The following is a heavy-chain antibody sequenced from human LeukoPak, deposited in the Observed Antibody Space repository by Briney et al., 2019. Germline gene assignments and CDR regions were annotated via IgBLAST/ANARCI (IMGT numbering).Heavy chain of an antibody. J-gene: IGHJ6*02. CDR3: AKDRRSVAGTSGSYYYYGMDV. CDR1: GFTFSSYA. CDR2: ISGSGGST. Sequence: GGSLRLSCAASGFTFSSYAMSWVRQAPGKGLEWVSAISGSGGSTYYADSVKGRFTISRDNSKNTLYLQMNSLRAEDTAVYYCAKDRRSVAGTSGSYYYYGMDVWGQGTTVTVSS. V-gene: IGHV3-23*01. D-gene: IGHD6-19*01.